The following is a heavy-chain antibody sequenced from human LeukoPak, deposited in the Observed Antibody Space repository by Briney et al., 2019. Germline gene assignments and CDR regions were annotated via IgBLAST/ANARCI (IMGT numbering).Heavy chain of an antibody. CDR2: ISGSGGST. D-gene: IGHD2-2*01. Sequence: TGGSLRLSCAASGFTFSSYAMSWVRQAPGKGLEWVSAISGSGGSTYYADSVKGRFTIFRDNSRNTLYLQMDSLRADDTAVYYCARSGVQSGYCSGTNCYAGYWGQGTLVTVSS. V-gene: IGHV3-23*01. CDR1: GFTFSSYA. J-gene: IGHJ4*02. CDR3: ARSGVQSGYCSGTNCYAGY.